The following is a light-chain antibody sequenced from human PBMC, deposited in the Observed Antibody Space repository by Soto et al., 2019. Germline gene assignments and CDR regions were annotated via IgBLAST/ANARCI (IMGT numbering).Light chain of an antibody. J-gene: IGKJ4*01. Sequence: EPVMTQSPDTLSVSPGERATLSCRASQSVSTYLAWYQLTPGQAPRLLIYGAFTRATGIPARFSGSGSETEFTLTISGLQSEDFAIYYCQQYSHWPRTFGGGTKVEIK. CDR3: QQYSHWPRT. V-gene: IGKV3-15*01. CDR2: GAF. CDR1: QSVSTY.